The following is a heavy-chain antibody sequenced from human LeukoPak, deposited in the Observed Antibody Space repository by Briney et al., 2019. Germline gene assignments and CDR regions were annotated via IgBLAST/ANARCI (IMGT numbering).Heavy chain of an antibody. CDR3: AGLLSEYSSSSYAFDI. V-gene: IGHV1-69*05. CDR1: GGTFSSYA. J-gene: IGHJ3*02. D-gene: IGHD6-6*01. Sequence: SVKVSCKASGGTFSSYAISWVRQAPGQGLEWMGGIIPIFGTANYAQKFQGRVTITTDESTSTAYMELSSLRSEDTAVYYRAGLLSEYSSSSYAFDIWGQGTMVTVSS. CDR2: IIPIFGTA.